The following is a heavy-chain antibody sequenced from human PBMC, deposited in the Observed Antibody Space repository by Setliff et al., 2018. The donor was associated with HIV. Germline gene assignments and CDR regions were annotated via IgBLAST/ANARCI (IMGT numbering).Heavy chain of an antibody. CDR3: ARSGDGPLRQWPGLDVFDI. V-gene: IGHV4-34*01. CDR2: INHSGST. J-gene: IGHJ3*02. CDR1: GGSFSGYY. D-gene: IGHD6-19*01. Sequence: SETLSLTCAVYGGSFSGYYWSWIRQPPGKGLEWIGEINHSGSTNYSPSLKSRVTMSVTTSKNQFSLRLTSVTAADTAVYYCARSGDGPLRQWPGLDVFDIWGQGTMVTVSS.